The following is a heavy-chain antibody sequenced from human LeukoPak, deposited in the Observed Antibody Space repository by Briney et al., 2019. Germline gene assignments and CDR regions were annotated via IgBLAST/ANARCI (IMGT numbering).Heavy chain of an antibody. D-gene: IGHD6-13*01. CDR2: INHSGST. Sequence: PSESLTLTCAVYGGSFSGYYWSWIRQPTGKGLEWIGEINHSGSTNYNPSLKSRVTISVDKSKNQFSLKLSSVTAADKAVYYCARVGRRSWSVRRGAYDYWGQGTLVTVSS. V-gene: IGHV4-34*01. J-gene: IGHJ4*02. CDR1: GGSFSGYY. CDR3: ARVGRRSWSVRRGAYDY.